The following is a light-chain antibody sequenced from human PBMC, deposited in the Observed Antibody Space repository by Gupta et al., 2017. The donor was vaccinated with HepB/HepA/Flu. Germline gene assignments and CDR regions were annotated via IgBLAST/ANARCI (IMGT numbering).Light chain of an antibody. J-gene: IGLJ2*01. CDR1: SGHSSYS. V-gene: IGLV4-69*01. CDR3: QTWGTAIL. Sequence: QVVLTQSHSASASLGASVRLTCTLSSGHSSYSIAWHQQQPQKGPRYLMRLNSDCSFNKGDAIPDRFSGSSSGAERYLTISSLQSEDEADYYFQTWGTAILFGGGTKLTVL. CDR2: LNSDCSF.